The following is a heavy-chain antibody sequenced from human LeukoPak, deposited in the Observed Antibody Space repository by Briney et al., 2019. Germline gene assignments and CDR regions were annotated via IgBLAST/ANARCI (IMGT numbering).Heavy chain of an antibody. V-gene: IGHV3-23*03. J-gene: IGHJ4*02. Sequence: PGGSLRLSCVASGFNFDEYAMNWVRQAPGKGLEWISCIYRDSSVKHYADSVRGRFTVSRDNSKNTLYLQMNSLRAEDTAVYYCAKSPVRGYYDSSGYYCFDYWGQGTLVTVSS. CDR2: IYRDSSVK. CDR1: GFNFDEYA. D-gene: IGHD3-22*01. CDR3: AKSPVRGYYDSSGYYCFDY.